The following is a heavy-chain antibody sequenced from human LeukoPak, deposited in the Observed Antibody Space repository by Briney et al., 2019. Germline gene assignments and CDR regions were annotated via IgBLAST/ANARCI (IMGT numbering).Heavy chain of an antibody. Sequence: PSETLSLTCTVPGGSISSRGYYWGWIRQPPGKGLEWIGHIYYSGSTYCNPFLKSRVTISVDTSKNQFSLKVSSVTAADTAVYNCARYSSAWFDPWGQGNLVTVSS. CDR1: GGSISSRGYY. D-gene: IGHD6-25*01. CDR3: ARYSSAWFDP. J-gene: IGHJ5*02. CDR2: IYYSGST. V-gene: IGHV4-39*01.